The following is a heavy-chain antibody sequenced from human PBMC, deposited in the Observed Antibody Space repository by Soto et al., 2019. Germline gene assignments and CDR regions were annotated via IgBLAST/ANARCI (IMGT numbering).Heavy chain of an antibody. Sequence: QVQLQESGPGLVKPSQTLSLTCTVSGVSIGSAGYYWSWIRQHPGKGLEWIGNIFHSGSTYYNPSLKSRLTISMDRSKNQLSLKMSSVTAADTAAYFCAGGSGGFGTFAYWGQGTLVTVSS. CDR1: GVSIGSAGYY. D-gene: IGHD3-10*01. CDR2: IFHSGST. CDR3: AGGSGGFGTFAY. V-gene: IGHV4-31*03. J-gene: IGHJ4*02.